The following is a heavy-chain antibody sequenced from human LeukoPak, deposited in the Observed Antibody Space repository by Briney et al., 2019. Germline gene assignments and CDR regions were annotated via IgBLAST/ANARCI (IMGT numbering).Heavy chain of an antibody. CDR1: GGSISSSNW. CDR2: IYHSGST. J-gene: IGHJ3*02. CDR3: ARRRDDSGAFDI. D-gene: IGHD5-24*01. Sequence: RPSETLSLTCAVSGGSISSSNWWSWVRQPPGKGLEWIGEIYHSGSTNYNPSLKSRVTISVDKPKNQFSLKLSSVTAADTAVYYCARRRDDSGAFDIWGQGTMVTVSS. V-gene: IGHV4-4*02.